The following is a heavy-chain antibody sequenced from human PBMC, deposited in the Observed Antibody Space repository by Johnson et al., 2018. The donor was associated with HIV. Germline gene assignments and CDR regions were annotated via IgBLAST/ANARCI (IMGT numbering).Heavy chain of an antibody. CDR1: GFTFSSYT. J-gene: IGHJ3*02. CDR3: ARRGLANAFDI. D-gene: IGHD3-10*01. V-gene: IGHV3-30*04. CDR2: ISYDGSNK. Sequence: QVQLVESGGGVVQPGRSLRLSCAASGFTFSSYTIHWVRQAPGKGLEWVAFISYDGSNKYYADSVKGRFSISRDNAKSSVYLQMNSLRAEDTAVYYCARRGLANAFDIWGQGTMVTVSS.